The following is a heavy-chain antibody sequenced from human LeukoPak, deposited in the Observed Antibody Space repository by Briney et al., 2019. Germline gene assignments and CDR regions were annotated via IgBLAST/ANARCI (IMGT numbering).Heavy chain of an antibody. D-gene: IGHD2-2*01. J-gene: IGHJ6*04. V-gene: IGHV3-33*01. CDR2: IWCDRSNK. CDR1: RLTLHSYG. CDR3: ARDQPAAVGNYYYYGMDV. Sequence: GGSLRLLCAASRLTLHSYGMHCAREAPRKGLERGAVIWCDRSNKYYADSVKGRFTISRDNSKNTLYLQMNSLRAEDTAVYYCARDQPAAVGNYYYYGMDVWGKGTTVTVSS.